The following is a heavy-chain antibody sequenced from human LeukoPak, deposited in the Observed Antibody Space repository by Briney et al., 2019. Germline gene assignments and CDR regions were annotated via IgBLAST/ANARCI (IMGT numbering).Heavy chain of an antibody. D-gene: IGHD2-21*02. Sequence: GGSLRLSCAAPGFTFSTYSMNWVRQAPGKGLEWVSSITRGSDYIYYADSVKGRVTISRDNAKDALYLQMNTLRAEDTAVYYCARVGGDGLVLRSNWFDPWGQGTLVTVSS. V-gene: IGHV3-21*01. J-gene: IGHJ5*02. CDR1: GFTFSTYS. CDR3: ARVGGDGLVLRSNWFDP. CDR2: ITRGSDYI.